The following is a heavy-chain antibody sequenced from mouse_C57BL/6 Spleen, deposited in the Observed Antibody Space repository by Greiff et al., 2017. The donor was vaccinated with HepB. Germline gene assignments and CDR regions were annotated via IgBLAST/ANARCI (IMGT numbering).Heavy chain of an antibody. CDR1: GYTFTDYY. CDR3: ARDTTVVEGYYFDY. J-gene: IGHJ2*01. V-gene: IGHV1-19*01. CDR2: INPYNGGT. D-gene: IGHD1-1*01. Sequence: EVQLQQSGPVLVKPGASVKMSCKASGYTFTDYYMNWVKQSHGKSLEWIGVINPYNGGTSYNQKFKGKATLTVDKSSSTAYMELNSLTSEDSAVYYCARDTTVVEGYYFDYWGQGTTLTVSS.